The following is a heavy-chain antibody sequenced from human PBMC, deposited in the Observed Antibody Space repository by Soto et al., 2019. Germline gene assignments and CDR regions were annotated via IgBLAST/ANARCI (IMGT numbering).Heavy chain of an antibody. CDR3: ARVSPYSSGQMSHYYYYYGMDV. D-gene: IGHD3-22*01. J-gene: IGHJ6*02. Sequence: QVQLVQSGAEVKKPGSSVKVSCKASGGTFSSYAISWVRQAPGQGLEWMGGIIPIFGTANYAQKFQGRVTITADQSTSTACMELSSLRSEDTAVYYCARVSPYSSGQMSHYYYYYGMDVWGHGTTVTVSS. V-gene: IGHV1-69*01. CDR2: IIPIFGTA. CDR1: GGTFSSYA.